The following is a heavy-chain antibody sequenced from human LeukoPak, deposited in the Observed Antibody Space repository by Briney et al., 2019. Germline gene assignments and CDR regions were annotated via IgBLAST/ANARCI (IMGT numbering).Heavy chain of an antibody. CDR1: GYTFTSYN. CDR3: ARDGSGTYWAYYNWFDP. Sequence: ASVKVSCKASGYTFTSYNINWVRQATGQGLEWMGWMNPNSGNAGYAQKFQGRVTMTRNTSISTAYMELSNLRPEDTAVYYCARDGSGTYWAYYNWFDPWGQGTLVTVSS. CDR2: MNPNSGNA. D-gene: IGHD3-10*01. J-gene: IGHJ5*02. V-gene: IGHV1-8*01.